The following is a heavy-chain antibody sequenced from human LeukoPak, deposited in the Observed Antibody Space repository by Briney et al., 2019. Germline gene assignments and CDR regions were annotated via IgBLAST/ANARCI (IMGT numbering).Heavy chain of an antibody. D-gene: IGHD3-22*01. Sequence: GGSLRRSCAASGFTFRDYYMSWIRQAPGKGLECVSKISGSGSNTNYADSVKGRFTISRDNAKNSLYLQMISLRVEDTAVYYCARVYYDSSGFYRGAFDIWGQGTMVTVSS. CDR1: GFTFRDYY. V-gene: IGHV3-11*05. CDR3: ARVYYDSSGFYRGAFDI. CDR2: ISGSGSNT. J-gene: IGHJ3*02.